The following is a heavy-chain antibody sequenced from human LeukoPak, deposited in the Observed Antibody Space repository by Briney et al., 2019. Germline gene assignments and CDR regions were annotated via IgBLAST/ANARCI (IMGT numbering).Heavy chain of an antibody. CDR1: GYTFTSYY. Sequence: ASVKASCKAPGYTFTSYYMHWVRQAPGQGLEWMGIINPSGGSTSYAQKFQGRVTMTRDTSTSTVYMELSSLRSEDTAVYYCARERYSGSPQYYFDYWGQGTLVTVSS. V-gene: IGHV1-46*01. CDR3: ARERYSGSPQYYFDY. CDR2: INPSGGST. D-gene: IGHD1-26*01. J-gene: IGHJ4*02.